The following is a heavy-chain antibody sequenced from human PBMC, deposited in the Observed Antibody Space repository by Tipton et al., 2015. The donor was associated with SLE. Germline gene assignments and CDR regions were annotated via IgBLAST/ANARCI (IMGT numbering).Heavy chain of an antibody. V-gene: IGHV4-59*01. Sequence: TLSLTCTVSGGSISSYYWNWIRQPPGKGLEWVGYIFYSGSTNYNPSLKSRVTISVDTSKNQFSLKLSSVTAADTAVYYCAGVGRCSSLPFQHWGQGTLVSVSS. D-gene: IGHD6-13*01. J-gene: IGHJ1*01. CDR1: GGSISSYY. CDR2: IFYSGST. CDR3: AGVGRCSSLPFQH.